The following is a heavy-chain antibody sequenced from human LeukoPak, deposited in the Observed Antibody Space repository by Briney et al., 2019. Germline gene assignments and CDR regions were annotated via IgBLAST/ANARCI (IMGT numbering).Heavy chain of an antibody. V-gene: IGHV1-69*13. D-gene: IGHD6-13*01. J-gene: IGHJ4*02. CDR1: GGTFISYA. Sequence: SVKVSCKASGGTFISYAISWVRQAPGQALEWMGGIIPIFGTANYAQKFQGRVTITADESTSTAYMELSSLRSEDTAVYYCARDTGSSSRYFTGHFDYWGQGTLVTVSS. CDR2: IIPIFGTA. CDR3: ARDTGSSSRYFTGHFDY.